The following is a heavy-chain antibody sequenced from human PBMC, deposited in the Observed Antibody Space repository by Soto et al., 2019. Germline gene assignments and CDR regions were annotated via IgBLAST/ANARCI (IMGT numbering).Heavy chain of an antibody. CDR2: ISYDGSNK. D-gene: IGHD5-18*01. CDR1: GFTFSSYA. Sequence: QVQLVESGGGVVQPGRSLRLSCAASGFTFSSYAMHWVRQAPGKGLEWVAVISYDGSNKYYADSVKGRFTISRDNSKNTPYLQMNSLRAEDTAVYYCASLEDTAMAGDAFDIWGQGTMVTVSS. CDR3: ASLEDTAMAGDAFDI. J-gene: IGHJ3*02. V-gene: IGHV3-30-3*01.